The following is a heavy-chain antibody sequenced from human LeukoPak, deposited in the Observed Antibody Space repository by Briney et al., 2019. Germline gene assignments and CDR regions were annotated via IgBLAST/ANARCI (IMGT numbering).Heavy chain of an antibody. D-gene: IGHD3-16*01. J-gene: IGHJ4*02. V-gene: IGHV1-18*01. CDR2: INTYNGKT. CDR3: ARVRGTFDY. CDR1: GYAFTISG. Sequence: ASVKVSLKSSGYAFTISGISWVRQAHGQGLEWMGWINTYNGKTNYAQKLQGRVTMTTDTSTSTAYMELRRLRSDDTAVYYCARVRGTFDYWGQGTLVTVSS.